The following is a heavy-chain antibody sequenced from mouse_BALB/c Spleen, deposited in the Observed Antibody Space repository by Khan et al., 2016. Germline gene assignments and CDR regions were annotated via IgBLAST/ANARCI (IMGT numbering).Heavy chain of an antibody. D-gene: IGHD1-1*01. CDR2: ISYSGST. CDR1: GDSITSGY. CDR3: ARDTTGAWFAY. V-gene: IGHV3-8*02. J-gene: IGHJ3*01. Sequence: EVQLQESGPSLVKPSQTLSLTCSVTGDSITSGYWNWIRKFPGNKLEYMGYISYSGSTYYNPSLKSRISITRDTFKNQYYLQLSSVTTGDPATYYCARDTTGAWFAYWGQGTLVTVSA.